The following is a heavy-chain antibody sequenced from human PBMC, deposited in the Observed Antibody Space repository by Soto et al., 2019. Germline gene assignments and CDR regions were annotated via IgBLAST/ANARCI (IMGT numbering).Heavy chain of an antibody. CDR2: IYYSGST. D-gene: IGHD3-10*01. Sequence: SETLSLTCTVSGGSISSSSYYWGWIRQPPGKGLEWIGSIYYSGSTYYNPSLKSRVTISVDTSKNQFSLKLSSVTAADTAVYYCARLPRRITMVRGVIATVDYYYYYMDVWGKGTTVTVSS. CDR1: GGSISSSSYY. CDR3: ARLPRRITMVRGVIATVDYYYYYMDV. V-gene: IGHV4-39*01. J-gene: IGHJ6*03.